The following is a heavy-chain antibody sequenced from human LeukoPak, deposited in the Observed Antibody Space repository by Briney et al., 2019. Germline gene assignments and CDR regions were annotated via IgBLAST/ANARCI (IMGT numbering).Heavy chain of an antibody. CDR3: ARLRYFDSGIDY. J-gene: IGHJ4*02. CDR1: GGSISSSSYY. D-gene: IGHD3-9*01. Sequence: SETLSLTCTVSGGSISSSSYYWGWIRQPPGKGLEWIGSIYYSGSTYYNPSLKSRVTISVDTSKNQFSLKLSSVTAADTAVYYCARLRYFDSGIDYWGQGTLVTVSS. CDR2: IYYSGST. V-gene: IGHV4-39*01.